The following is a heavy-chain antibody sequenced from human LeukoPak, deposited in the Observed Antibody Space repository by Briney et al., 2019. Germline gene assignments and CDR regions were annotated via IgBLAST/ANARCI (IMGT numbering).Heavy chain of an antibody. CDR2: ADSTGT. CDR3: AKDRWSSGSDSTGMEV. V-gene: IGHV3-43*02. CDR1: GFTVDGYA. Sequence: GGSLRLPCAASGFTVDGYAVHWVRQAPGKGLEWVARADSTGTYYADSVKRRFTISTDNNRNSLYLQMNSLTIEDTAFYYCAKDRWSSGSDSTGMEVWGQGTTVTVSS. D-gene: IGHD2-21*02. J-gene: IGHJ6*02.